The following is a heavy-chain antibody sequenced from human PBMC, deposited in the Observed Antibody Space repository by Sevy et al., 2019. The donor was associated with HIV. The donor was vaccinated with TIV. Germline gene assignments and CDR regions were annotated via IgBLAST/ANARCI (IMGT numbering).Heavy chain of an antibody. D-gene: IGHD5-18*01. J-gene: IGHJ4*02. CDR1: GGSISSSNYY. CDR3: ARRDGGYSYGTVDY. V-gene: IGHV4-39*01. CDR2: IYYSGST. Sequence: SETLSLTCTVSGGSISSSNYYWGWIRQPPGKGLEWIGSIYYSGSTYYNPSLKSRVTISVDTSKNQFSLKLSSVTAADTAVYYCARRDGGYSYGTVDYWGQGTLVTVSS.